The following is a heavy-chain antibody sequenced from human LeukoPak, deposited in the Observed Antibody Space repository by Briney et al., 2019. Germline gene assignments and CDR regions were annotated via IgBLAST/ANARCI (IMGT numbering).Heavy chain of an antibody. CDR2: IYYSGST. V-gene: IGHV4-59*01. D-gene: IGHD6-13*01. CDR3: ARGGSSSSLNHFDY. J-gene: IGHJ4*02. CDR1: GGSISSYY. Sequence: PSETLSLTCSVSGGSISSYYWSWIRQLPGEGLEWIGYIYYSGSTNYNPSLKSRVSMSVDTSKNQFSLNLSSVTAADTAVYYCARGGSSSSLNHFDYWGQGTLVTISS.